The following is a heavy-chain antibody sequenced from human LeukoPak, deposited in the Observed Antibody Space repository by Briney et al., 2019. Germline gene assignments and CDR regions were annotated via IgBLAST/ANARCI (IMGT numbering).Heavy chain of an antibody. CDR3: AREGWASYFDY. CDR2: INHSGST. V-gene: IGHV4-34*01. D-gene: IGHD5-24*01. J-gene: IGHJ4*02. Sequence: SETLSLTCTVSGGSISSYYWSWIRQPPGKGLEWIGEINHSGSTNYNPSLKSRVTISVDTSKNQFSLKLSSVTAADTAVYYCAREGWASYFDYWGQGTLVTVSS. CDR1: GGSISSYY.